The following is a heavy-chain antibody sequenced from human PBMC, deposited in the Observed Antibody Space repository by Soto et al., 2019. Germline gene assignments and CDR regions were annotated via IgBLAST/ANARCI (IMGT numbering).Heavy chain of an antibody. CDR3: ARGYGDSYYYYGMDV. CDR1: GSTFTGYY. J-gene: IGHJ6*02. V-gene: IGHV1-2*04. CDR2: INPNSGGT. D-gene: IGHD4-17*01. Sequence: QVQLVQSGAEVKKPGASVKVSCKASGSTFTGYYMHWVRQAPGQGLEWMGWINPNSGGTNYAQKFQGWVTMTRDTSISTAYMELSRLRSDDTDVYYCARGYGDSYYYYGMDVWGQGTTVTVSS.